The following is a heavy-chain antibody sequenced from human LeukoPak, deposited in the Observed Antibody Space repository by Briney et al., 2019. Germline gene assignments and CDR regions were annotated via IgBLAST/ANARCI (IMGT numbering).Heavy chain of an antibody. J-gene: IGHJ4*02. CDR2: INHSGST. CDR3: ARVQLAYDYVWGSYRYLGYFDY. CDR1: GGSFSGYY. D-gene: IGHD3-16*02. Sequence: PSETLSLTCAVYGGSFSGYYWSWIRQPPGKGLEWIGEINHSGSTNYNPSLKSRVTISVDTSKNQFSLKLSSVTAADTAVYYCARVQLAYDYVWGSYRYLGYFDYWGQGTLATVSS. V-gene: IGHV4-34*01.